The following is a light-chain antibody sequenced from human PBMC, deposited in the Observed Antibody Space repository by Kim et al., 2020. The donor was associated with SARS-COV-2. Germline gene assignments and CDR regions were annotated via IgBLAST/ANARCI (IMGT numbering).Light chain of an antibody. CDR2: GAS. CDR3: QQYNNWPPVT. J-gene: IGKJ5*01. V-gene: IGKV3-15*01. CDR1: QSVSST. Sequence: SPGERATLSCRASQSVSSTLAWYQQKPGQAPRLLIYGASTRANGIPARFSGSASGTEFTLTISSLQSEDFAVYYCQQYNNWPPVTFGQGTRLEIK.